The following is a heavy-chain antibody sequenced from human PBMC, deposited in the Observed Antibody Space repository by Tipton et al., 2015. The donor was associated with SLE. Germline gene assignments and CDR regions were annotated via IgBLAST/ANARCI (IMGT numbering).Heavy chain of an antibody. Sequence: GSLRLSCAASGFTFKNYVMSWVRQAPGKGLEWVALIYSGDSTTHYADSVKGRFTISRDNTKSTLYLQMNSLRAEDTAVYFCAKDGPIYWNYDYYVDFWGRGSLVTVSS. D-gene: IGHD1-7*01. CDR1: GFTFKNYV. J-gene: IGHJ2*01. CDR3: AKDGPIYWNYDYYVDF. CDR2: IYSGDSTT. V-gene: IGHV3-23*03.